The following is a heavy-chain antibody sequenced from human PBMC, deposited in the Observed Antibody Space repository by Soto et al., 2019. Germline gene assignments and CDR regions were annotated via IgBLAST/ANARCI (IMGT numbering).Heavy chain of an antibody. CDR1: GGSFSGYY. V-gene: IGHV4-34*01. J-gene: IGHJ4*02. CDR2: INHSGST. Sequence: PSETLSLTCAVYGGSFSGYYWSWIRQPPGKGLEWIGEINHSGSTNYNPSLKSRVTISVDTSKNQFSLKLSSVTAADTAVYYCARISTYYYGSGSYYFDYWGQGTLVTVSS. CDR3: ARISTYYYGSGSYYFDY. D-gene: IGHD3-10*01.